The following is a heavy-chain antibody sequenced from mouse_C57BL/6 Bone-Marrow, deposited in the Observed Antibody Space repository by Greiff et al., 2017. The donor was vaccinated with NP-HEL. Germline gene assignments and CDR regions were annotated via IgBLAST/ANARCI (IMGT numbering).Heavy chain of an antibody. J-gene: IGHJ3*01. V-gene: IGHV1-54*01. CDR2: INPGRGGT. CDR1: GYAFTNYL. CDR3: ARSADGYYLFAY. Sequence: VQLQQSGAELVRPGTSVKVSCKASGYAFTNYLLEWVKQRPGQGLEWIGVINPGRGGTNYNEKFKGKATLTADKSSSTAYMQLSSLTSEYSAVYFCARSADGYYLFAYWGQGTLVTVSA. D-gene: IGHD2-3*01.